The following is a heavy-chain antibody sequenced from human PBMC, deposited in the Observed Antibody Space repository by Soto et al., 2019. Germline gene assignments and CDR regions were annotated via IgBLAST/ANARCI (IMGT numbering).Heavy chain of an antibody. D-gene: IGHD6-13*01. J-gene: IGHJ4*02. V-gene: IGHV6-1*01. CDR1: GDSVSSHSAA. Sequence: PSQTLSLTCVISGDSVSSHSAAWNWIRQSPSRGLEWLGRTFYRSKWYYDYGVSVKTRITINPDTSKNQFSLQPNSVTPEDTAVYYCARDWSSNGVYFDFWGQGILVTVSS. CDR2: TFYRSKWYY. CDR3: ARDWSSNGVYFDF.